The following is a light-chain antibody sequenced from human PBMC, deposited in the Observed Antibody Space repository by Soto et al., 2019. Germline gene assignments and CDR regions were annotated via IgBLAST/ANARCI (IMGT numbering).Light chain of an antibody. Sequence: DIQMTQSPSAMSASVGARVTITCRASQGISSYLTWFQQKPGKVPKRLIYAVSNLQSGVPSRFSGSGSGTEFTLTISSLQPEDFATYSCLQHNSYPFTFGQGTRLEIK. CDR1: QGISSY. V-gene: IGKV1-17*03. J-gene: IGKJ5*01. CDR3: LQHNSYPFT. CDR2: AVS.